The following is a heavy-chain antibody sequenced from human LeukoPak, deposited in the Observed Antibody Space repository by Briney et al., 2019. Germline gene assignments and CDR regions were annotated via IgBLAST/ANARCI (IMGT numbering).Heavy chain of an antibody. CDR3: ARERHWVSSPYYFDY. D-gene: IGHD2-2*01. CDR1: GGSISSGSYY. CDR2: IYTSGST. V-gene: IGHV4-61*02. Sequence: SETLSLTCTVSGGSISSGSYYWSWIRQPAGKGLEWIGRIYTSGSTNYNPSLKSRVTISVDTSKNQFSLKLSSVSAADTAVYYCARERHWVSSPYYFDYWGQGTLVTVSS. J-gene: IGHJ4*02.